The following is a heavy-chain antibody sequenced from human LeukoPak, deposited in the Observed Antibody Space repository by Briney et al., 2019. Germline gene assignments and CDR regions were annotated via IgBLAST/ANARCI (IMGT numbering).Heavy chain of an antibody. CDR3: AREKSLDCSGGSCETALFDY. J-gene: IGHJ4*02. V-gene: IGHV1-46*01. CDR1: GYTFTSYY. CDR2: INPSGGST. D-gene: IGHD2-15*01. Sequence: ASVKVSCKASGYTFTSYYMHWVRRAPGQGLEWMGIINPSGGSTSYAQKFQGRVTMTRDTSTSTVYMELSSLRSEDTAVYYCAREKSLDCSGGSCETALFDYWGQGTLVTVSS.